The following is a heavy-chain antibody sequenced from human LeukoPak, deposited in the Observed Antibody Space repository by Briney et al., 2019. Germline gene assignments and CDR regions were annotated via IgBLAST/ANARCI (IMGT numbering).Heavy chain of an antibody. V-gene: IGHV1-69*04. D-gene: IGHD3-22*01. J-gene: IGHJ6*02. CDR3: ARANYYDSSGYPYGMDV. Sequence: EASVKVSCKASGGTFSSYAISWVRQAPGQGLEWMGRIIPILGIANYAQKFQGRVTITADKSTSTAYMELSSLRSEDTAVYCCARANYYDSSGYPYGMDVWGQGTTVTVPS. CDR2: IIPILGIA. CDR1: GGTFSSYA.